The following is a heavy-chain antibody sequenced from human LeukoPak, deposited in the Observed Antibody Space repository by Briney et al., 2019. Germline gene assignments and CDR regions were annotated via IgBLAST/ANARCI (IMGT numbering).Heavy chain of an antibody. V-gene: IGHV4-34*01. CDR1: GGSFSGYY. CDR2: INHSGST. CDR3: ASPDGYSSSSFGY. Sequence: SETLSLTCAVYGGSFSGYYWSWIRQPPGKGLEWIGEINHSGSTNYNPSLKSRVTISVDTSKNQFSLKLSSVTAADTAVYYCASPDGYSSSSFGYWGQGTLVTVSS. J-gene: IGHJ4*02. D-gene: IGHD6-6*01.